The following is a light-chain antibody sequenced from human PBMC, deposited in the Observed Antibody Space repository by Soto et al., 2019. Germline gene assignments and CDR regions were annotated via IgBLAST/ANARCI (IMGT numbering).Light chain of an antibody. J-gene: IGLJ2*01. V-gene: IGLV3-21*02. Sequence: SYELTQPPSVSLAPGQTARITCGGGNIGRKSVHWYQQKPGQAPVLVLSYDSDRPSGIPERFSGSNSGNTATLTISRVEAGDDADYYGQVWDSSRDHVVFGGATKVTVL. CDR1: NIGRKS. CDR3: QVWDSSRDHVV. CDR2: YDS.